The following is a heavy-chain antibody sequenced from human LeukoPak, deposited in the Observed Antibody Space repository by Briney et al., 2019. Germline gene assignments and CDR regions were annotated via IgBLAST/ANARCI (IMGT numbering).Heavy chain of an antibody. CDR2: ISSSSSTI. CDR3: ARDPNYSSSWYVSYYYYYMDV. D-gene: IGHD6-13*01. CDR1: GFTFGSYS. V-gene: IGHV3-48*02. J-gene: IGHJ6*03. Sequence: GGSLRLSCAASGFTFGSYSMNWVRQAPGKGLEWVSYISSSSSTIYYADSVKGRFTISRDNAKNSLYLQMNSLRDEDTAVYYCARDPNYSSSWYVSYYYYYMDVWGKGTTVTVSS.